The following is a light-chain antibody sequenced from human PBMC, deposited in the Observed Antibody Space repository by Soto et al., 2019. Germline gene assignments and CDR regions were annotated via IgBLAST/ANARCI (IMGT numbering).Light chain of an antibody. CDR2: GAS. CDR3: QQYGRSPPWT. J-gene: IGKJ1*01. CDR1: QSVFTSY. Sequence: EIVLTQSPGTLSLSQGDRATLSCRASQSVFTSYLAWYQQKPGQAPRLLIFGASSRAAGVPDRFSGSGSGTDFTLTINRLEPEDSAVYYCQQYGRSPPWTFGQGTKVEIK. V-gene: IGKV3-20*01.